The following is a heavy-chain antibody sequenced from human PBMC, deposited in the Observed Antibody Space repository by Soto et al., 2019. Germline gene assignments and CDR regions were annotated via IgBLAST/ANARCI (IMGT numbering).Heavy chain of an antibody. Sequence: SETLSLTCTVSGGSISSYYWSWIRQPPGKGLEWIGYIYYSGSTNYNPSLKSRVTISVDTSKNQFSLKLSSVTAADTAVYYCARDRHCSGGSCYGLYAFDIWGQGTMVTVSS. D-gene: IGHD2-15*01. CDR1: GGSISSYY. CDR3: ARDRHCSGGSCYGLYAFDI. CDR2: IYYSGST. V-gene: IGHV4-59*01. J-gene: IGHJ3*02.